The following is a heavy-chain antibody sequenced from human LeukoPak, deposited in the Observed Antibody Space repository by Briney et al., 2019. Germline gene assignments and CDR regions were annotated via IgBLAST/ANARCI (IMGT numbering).Heavy chain of an antibody. CDR1: GDFVRKDFYY. J-gene: IGHJ4*02. V-gene: IGHV4-39*01. D-gene: IGHD2-2*01. CDR2: LSHAGNT. Sequence: PSETLSLICSVSGDFVRKDFYYWGWIRQPPGKGLEWVACLSHAGNTWYNPSLESRLSISVDTSKNQFSLKFSSVTAAATALYWCARHNAPRRVGFDFWGQGILVTVSS. CDR3: ARHNAPRRVGFDF.